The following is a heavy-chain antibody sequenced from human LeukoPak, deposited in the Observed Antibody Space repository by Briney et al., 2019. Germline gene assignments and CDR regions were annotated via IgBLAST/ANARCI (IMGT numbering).Heavy chain of an antibody. D-gene: IGHD2-2*01. V-gene: IGHV4-34*01. CDR1: GGSFSGYY. CDR3: ARSTEGYCSSTRCYVFDY. Sequence: PSETLSLSCAVYGGSFSGYYWSWIRQPPGKGLEWIGEINHSGSTNYNPSLKSRVTISVDTSKNQFSLKVTSVTAADTAVYYCARSTEGYCSSTRCYVFDYWGQGTLVTVSS. CDR2: INHSGST. J-gene: IGHJ4*02.